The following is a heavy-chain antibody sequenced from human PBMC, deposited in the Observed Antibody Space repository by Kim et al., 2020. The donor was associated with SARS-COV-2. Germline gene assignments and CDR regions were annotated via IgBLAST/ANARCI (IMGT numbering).Heavy chain of an antibody. V-gene: IGHV3-48*02. D-gene: IGHD3-22*01. CDR3: ARSSGYYYTYYYYYGMDV. J-gene: IGHJ6*02. Sequence: KGRVTLSRDNAKNSLYLQMNSLRDEETAVYYCARSSGYYYTYYYYYGMDVWGQGTTVTVSS.